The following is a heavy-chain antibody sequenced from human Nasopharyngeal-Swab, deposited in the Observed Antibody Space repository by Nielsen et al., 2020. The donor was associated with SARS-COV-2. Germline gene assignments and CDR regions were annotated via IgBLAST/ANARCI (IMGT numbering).Heavy chain of an antibody. J-gene: IGHJ1*01. CDR2: INHSGST. CDR1: GGSFSGYY. V-gene: IGHV4-34*01. Sequence: SETLSLTCAVYGGSFSGYYWSWIRQPPGKGLEWIGEINHSGSTNYNPSLKSRVTISVDTSKNQFSLKLSSVTAADTAVYYCARGQYSSSPREYFQHWGQGTLVTVSS. D-gene: IGHD6-6*01. CDR3: ARGQYSSSPREYFQH.